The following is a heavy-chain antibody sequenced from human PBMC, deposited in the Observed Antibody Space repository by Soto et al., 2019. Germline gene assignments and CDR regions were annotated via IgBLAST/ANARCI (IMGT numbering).Heavy chain of an antibody. D-gene: IGHD3-22*01. CDR1: GGSTTTSAHY. Sequence: PSETLSLTCTVSGGSTTTSAHYWAWVRQPPGKGLERIATVYYTGSTYFNPSLKSRVAISLDTSKNQFSLRLHSVTAADTAVYYCAKLFYYDGSGFHYGDETFYFESWAQGILVTVSS. CDR3: AKLFYYDGSGFHYGDETFYFES. J-gene: IGHJ4*02. CDR2: VYYTGST. V-gene: IGHV4-39*01.